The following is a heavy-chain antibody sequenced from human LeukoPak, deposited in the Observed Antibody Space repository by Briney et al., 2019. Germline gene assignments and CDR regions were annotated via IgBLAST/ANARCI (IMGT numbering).Heavy chain of an antibody. V-gene: IGHV3-30*02. CDR1: GFTFSSYG. D-gene: IGHD1-26*01. CDR3: AKGFGSYYSSGVYMAY. J-gene: IGHJ4*02. Sequence: PGGSLRLSCAASGFTFSSYGMYWVRQAPGKGLEWVAFIRYDGSNKYYADSVKGRFTISRDNSKKTLYLQMKSLRAEDTAVYYCAKGFGSYYSSGVYMAYWGQGTLVTVSS. CDR2: IRYDGSNK.